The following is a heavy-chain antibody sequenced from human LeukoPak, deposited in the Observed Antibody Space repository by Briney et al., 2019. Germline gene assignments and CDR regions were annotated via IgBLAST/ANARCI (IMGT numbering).Heavy chain of an antibody. Sequence: GGSLRLSCAASGFTFSSYAMSWVRQAPGKGLEWVSAISGSGGSTYYADSVKGRFTISRDNSKNTLYLQMNSLRAEDTAVYYCAKDEYYYDSSGSQLDYWGQGTLVTVSS. J-gene: IGHJ4*02. V-gene: IGHV3-23*01. CDR2: ISGSGGST. D-gene: IGHD3-22*01. CDR1: GFTFSSYA. CDR3: AKDEYYYDSSGSQLDY.